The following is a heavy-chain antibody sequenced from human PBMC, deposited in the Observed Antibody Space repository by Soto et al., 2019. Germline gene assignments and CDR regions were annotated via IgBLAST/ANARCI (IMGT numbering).Heavy chain of an antibody. CDR2: FDPEHGEA. Sequence: QVQLVQSGAEVKKPGASVKVSCKVSGYTLTDLSMHWVRQSPGKGLEWMGGFDPEHGEALYSQKFQGRVTMTEDTSTDTAYMELRSLKSEDTAVYYCTTDREAPQQWSWYFDLWGRGILVTVSS. CDR3: TTDREAPQQWSWYFDL. D-gene: IGHD2-15*01. CDR1: GYTLTDLS. J-gene: IGHJ2*01. V-gene: IGHV1-24*01.